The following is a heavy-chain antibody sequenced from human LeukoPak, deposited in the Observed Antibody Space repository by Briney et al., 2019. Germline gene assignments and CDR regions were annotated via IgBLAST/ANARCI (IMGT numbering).Heavy chain of an antibody. V-gene: IGHV3-53*01. Sequence: GGSLRLSCAASGFTVSSNYMSWVRQAPGKGLEWVSVIYSVGSTYYADSVKGRFTISRDNSKNTLYLQMNSLRAEDTAVYYCARDPLGYCSGGSCYNYWGQGTLVTVSS. CDR1: GFTVSSNY. J-gene: IGHJ4*02. CDR3: ARDPLGYCSGGSCYNY. CDR2: IYSVGST. D-gene: IGHD2-15*01.